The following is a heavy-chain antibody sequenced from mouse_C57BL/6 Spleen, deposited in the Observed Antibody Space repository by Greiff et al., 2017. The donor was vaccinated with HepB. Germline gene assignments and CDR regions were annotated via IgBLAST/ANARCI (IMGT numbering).Heavy chain of an antibody. CDR2: IDPSDSYT. Sequence: QVQLQQPGAEPVMPGASVKLSCKASGYTFTSYWMHWVKQRPGQGLEWIGEIDPSDSYTNYNQKFKGKSTLTVDKSSSTAYMQLSSLTSEDSAVYYCARYGNYPDYWGQGTTLTVSS. CDR1: GYTFTSYW. V-gene: IGHV1-69*01. J-gene: IGHJ2*01. D-gene: IGHD2-1*01. CDR3: ARYGNYPDY.